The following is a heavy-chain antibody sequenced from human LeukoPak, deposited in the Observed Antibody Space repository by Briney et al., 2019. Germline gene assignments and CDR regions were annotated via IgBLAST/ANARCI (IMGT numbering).Heavy chain of an antibody. Sequence: GGSLRLSCAASGFTFSNAWMSWVRQAPGEGLDWVGRIKSKTDGGTTDYAAPVKGRFTISRDDSKNTLYLQMNRLKTEDTAVYYCTTDSTTVTTFGAFDIWGQGTMVTVSS. CDR1: GFTFSNAW. J-gene: IGHJ3*02. D-gene: IGHD4-17*01. V-gene: IGHV3-15*01. CDR2: IKSKTDGGTT. CDR3: TTDSTTVTTFGAFDI.